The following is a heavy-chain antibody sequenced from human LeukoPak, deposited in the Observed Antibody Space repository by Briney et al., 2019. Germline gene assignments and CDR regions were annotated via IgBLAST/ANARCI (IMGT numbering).Heavy chain of an antibody. CDR2: IIPIFGTA. CDR1: GGTFSSYA. J-gene: IGHJ4*02. D-gene: IGHD3-3*01. CDR3: AREGPVYDFWSGKHFDY. Sequence: SVKVSCKASGGTFSSYAISWVRQAPGQGLEWMGGIIPIFGTANYAQKFQGRVTITADESTSTAYMELSRLRSDDTAVYYCAREGPVYDFWSGKHFDYWGQGTLVTVSS. V-gene: IGHV1-69*13.